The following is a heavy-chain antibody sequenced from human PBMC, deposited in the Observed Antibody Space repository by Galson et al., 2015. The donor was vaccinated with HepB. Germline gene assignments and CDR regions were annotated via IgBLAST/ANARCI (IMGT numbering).Heavy chain of an antibody. D-gene: IGHD1-26*01. CDR1: GFTFSSYA. J-gene: IGHJ4*02. Sequence: SLRLSCAASGFTFSSYAMHWVRQAPGKGLEWVAVISYDGSNKYYADSVKGRFTISRDNSKNTLYLQMNSLRAEDTAVYYCARWVGASAYFDYWGQGTLVTVSS. CDR3: ARWVGASAYFDY. CDR2: ISYDGSNK. V-gene: IGHV3-30-3*01.